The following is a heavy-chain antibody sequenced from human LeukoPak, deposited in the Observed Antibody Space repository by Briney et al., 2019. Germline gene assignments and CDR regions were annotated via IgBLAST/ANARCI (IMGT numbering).Heavy chain of an antibody. D-gene: IGHD3-3*01. J-gene: IGHJ5*02. CDR3: ARVGENYDFWSGYYWFDP. V-gene: IGHV4-59*01. CDR2: IYYSGST. Sequence: PSETLSLTCTVSGDSISSYYWSWIRQPPGKGLEWIGYIYYSGSTNYNPSLKSRVTISVDTSKNQFSPKLSSVTAADTAVHYCARVGENYDFWSGYYWFDPWGQGTLVTVSS. CDR1: GDSISSYY.